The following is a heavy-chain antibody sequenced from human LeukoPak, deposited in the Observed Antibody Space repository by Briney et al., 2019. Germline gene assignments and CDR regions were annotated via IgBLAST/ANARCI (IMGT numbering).Heavy chain of an antibody. Sequence: ASVKVSCKASGYTFINYGISWVRQAPGQGLEWVGWISAYNGNTNYAQKFQGRVTLTTDTSTSTAYMELRSLRSDDTAVYYCARDFTYYYDSSGYYDYWGQGTLVTVSS. CDR2: ISAYNGNT. D-gene: IGHD3-22*01. V-gene: IGHV1-18*01. CDR3: ARDFTYYYDSSGYYDY. CDR1: GYTFINYG. J-gene: IGHJ4*02.